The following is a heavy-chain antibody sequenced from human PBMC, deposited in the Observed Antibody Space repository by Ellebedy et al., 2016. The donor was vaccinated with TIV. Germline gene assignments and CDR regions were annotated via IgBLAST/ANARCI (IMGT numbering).Heavy chain of an antibody. CDR1: GGSISSSSYY. CDR3: ARLPYLAYYYYGMDV. CDR2: IYYSGST. J-gene: IGHJ6*02. Sequence: MPSETLSLTCTVSGGSISSSSYYWSWIRQPPGKGLEWIGYIYYSGSTNYNPSLKSRVTISVDTSKNQFSLKLSSVTAADTAVYYCARLPYLAYYYYGMDVWGQGTTVTVSS. V-gene: IGHV4-61*01.